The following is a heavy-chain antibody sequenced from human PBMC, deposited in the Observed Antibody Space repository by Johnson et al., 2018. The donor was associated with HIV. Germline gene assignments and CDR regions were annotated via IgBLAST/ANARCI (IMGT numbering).Heavy chain of an antibody. CDR3: ARVRAPVYSSSSTPFDALDI. V-gene: IGHV3-74*01. Sequence: VQLVESGGGLVQPGGSLRLSCAASGFIFSSYWMHWVRQAPGKGLVWVSRINSDGRSTSYADSVKGRFTISRDNSKSTLYLQMNSLRVEDTAVYYCARVRAPVYSSSSTPFDALDIWGQGTVVSVSS. CDR1: GFIFSSYW. D-gene: IGHD6-6*01. J-gene: IGHJ3*02. CDR2: INSDGRST.